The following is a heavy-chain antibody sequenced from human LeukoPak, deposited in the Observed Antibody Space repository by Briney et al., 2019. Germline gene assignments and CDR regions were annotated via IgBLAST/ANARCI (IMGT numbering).Heavy chain of an antibody. V-gene: IGHV4-59*01. CDR2: IYYSGST. D-gene: IGHD1-1*01. CDR3: ARPREKGTTGTTGAFDI. J-gene: IGHJ3*02. CDR1: GGSISSYY. Sequence: SETLSLTCTVSGGSISSYYWGWIRQPPGKGLEWIGYIYYSGSTNYNPSLKSRVTISVDTSKNQFSLKLSSVTAADTAVYYCARPREKGTTGTTGAFDIWGQGTMVTVSS.